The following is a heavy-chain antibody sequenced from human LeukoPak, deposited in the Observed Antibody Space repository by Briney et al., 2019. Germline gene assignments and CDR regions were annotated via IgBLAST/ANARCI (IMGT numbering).Heavy chain of an antibody. CDR2: INPSDDST. Sequence: ASVKVSCKASGYTFTDYFMHWVRQAPGQGLEWTGIINPSDDSTRYAQKFQGRVTMTKDTSTNTVYMHLSSLSSDDTAVYYCARAYYESSAYRHAVYFDYWGQGTLVTVSS. V-gene: IGHV1-46*01. J-gene: IGHJ4*02. CDR3: ARAYYESSAYRHAVYFDY. D-gene: IGHD3-22*01. CDR1: GYTFTDYF.